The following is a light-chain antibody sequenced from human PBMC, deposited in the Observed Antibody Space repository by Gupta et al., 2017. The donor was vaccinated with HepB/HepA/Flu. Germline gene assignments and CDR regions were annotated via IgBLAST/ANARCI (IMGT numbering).Light chain of an antibody. CDR2: DTN. Sequence: QAVVTQEPSLTVSPGGTVTLTCASSTGPVTSTHYPYWFQQKPGQAPTTLIYDTNNKQSWTFARFSGSLLGGKAALTLSGAQPEDEADYYCLLSYSGVRVFGGGTKLTVL. V-gene: IGLV7-46*01. J-gene: IGLJ2*01. CDR3: LLSYSGVRV. CDR1: TGPVTSTHY.